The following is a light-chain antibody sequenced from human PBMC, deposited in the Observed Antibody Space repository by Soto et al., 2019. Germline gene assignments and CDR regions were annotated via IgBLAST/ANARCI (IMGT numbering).Light chain of an antibody. V-gene: IGLV2-14*01. Sequence: LTHPASVSGSPGQSITVSCTGTSSDVGGYNYVSWYQQHPGKAPRLMIYDVTNRPSGVSNRFSGSKSGNTASLTISGLQAEDEADYYCSSYRRGSTYVFGTGTKVTVL. CDR1: SSDVGGYNY. CDR3: SSYRRGSTYV. CDR2: DVT. J-gene: IGLJ1*01.